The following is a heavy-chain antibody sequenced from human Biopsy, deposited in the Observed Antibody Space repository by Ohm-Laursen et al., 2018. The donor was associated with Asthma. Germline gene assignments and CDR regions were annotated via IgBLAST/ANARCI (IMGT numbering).Heavy chain of an antibody. CDR1: GFSGLTFRDFG. J-gene: IGHJ2*01. D-gene: IGHD3-9*01. V-gene: IGHV3-11*01. CDR2: ISSSGTTI. CDR3: AREKAYSDILTAYYNGWYFDL. Sequence: SLRLSCSASGFSGLTFRDFGMHWVRQAPGKGLEWVSYISSSGTTIFNADSVKGRFTISRDNAKNSLYLQMNSLRAEDTAVYYCAREKAYSDILTAYYNGWYFDLWGRGTLVTVSS.